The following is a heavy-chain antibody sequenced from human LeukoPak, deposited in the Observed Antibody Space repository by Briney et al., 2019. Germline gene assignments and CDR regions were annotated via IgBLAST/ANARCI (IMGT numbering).Heavy chain of an antibody. CDR2: ISANDGKT. CDR3: ARELHVERDDY. D-gene: IGHD1-1*01. V-gene: IGHV1-18*01. Sequence: GASVKVSCKASGFVFTGYGFTWVRQAPGQGLEWVGWISANDGKTHYSERHQGRVTMTTDTVTSTAYMELRSLRSDDTAVYYCARELHVERDDYWGQGTLVTVSS. CDR1: GFVFTGYG. J-gene: IGHJ4*02.